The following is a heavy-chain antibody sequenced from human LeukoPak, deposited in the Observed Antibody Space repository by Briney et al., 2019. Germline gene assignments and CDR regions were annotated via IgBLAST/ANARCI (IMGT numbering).Heavy chain of an antibody. D-gene: IGHD6-6*01. Sequence: KPSETLSLTCAVYGGSFSGYYWSWIRQPPGKGQEWIGEINHSGSTNYNPSLKSRVTISIDTSKNQFSLKLSSVTAADTAVYYCARRACIAAHPCYYFDYWGQGTLVTVSS. CDR2: INHSGST. V-gene: IGHV4-34*01. CDR1: GGSFSGYY. CDR3: ARRACIAAHPCYYFDY. J-gene: IGHJ4*02.